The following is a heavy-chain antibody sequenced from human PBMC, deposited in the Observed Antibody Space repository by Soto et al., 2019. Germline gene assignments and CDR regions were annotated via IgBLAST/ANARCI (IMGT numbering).Heavy chain of an antibody. CDR2: INHSGST. Sequence: SETLSLTCAVYGGSFSGYYWSWIRQPPGKGLERIGEINHSGSTNYNPSLKSRVTISVDTSKNQFSLKLSSVTAADTAVYYCARNVKVGATTSDWFDPWGQGTLVTVSS. CDR3: ARNVKVGATTSDWFDP. D-gene: IGHD1-26*01. CDR1: GGSFSGYY. J-gene: IGHJ5*02. V-gene: IGHV4-34*01.